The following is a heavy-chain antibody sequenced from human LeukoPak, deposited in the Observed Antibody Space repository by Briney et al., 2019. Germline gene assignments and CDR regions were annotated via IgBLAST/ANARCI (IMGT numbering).Heavy chain of an antibody. D-gene: IGHD1-1*01. CDR1: GYTFTSYD. Sequence: ASVKVSCKASGYTFTSYDINWVRQATGQGLEWMGWMNPNSGNTGYAQKFQGRVTMTRNTSISTAYMELSSLRSEDTAVYYCARRVGTGRIDVFDIWGQGTTVTVSS. CDR2: MNPNSGNT. V-gene: IGHV1-8*01. CDR3: ARRVGTGRIDVFDI. J-gene: IGHJ3*02.